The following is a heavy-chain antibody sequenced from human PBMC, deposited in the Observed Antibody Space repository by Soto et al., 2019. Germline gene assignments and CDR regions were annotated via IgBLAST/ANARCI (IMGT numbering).Heavy chain of an antibody. CDR3: ARGFLARDHYYYMDV. CDR1: GYTFTTYD. CDR2: MNSKSGNT. J-gene: IGHJ6*03. Sequence: QVPLVQSGAEVKKPGASVKVSCEASGYTFTTYDINWVRQATGQGLEWMGWMNSKSGNTGYAQKFQGRLTMTRDPPISTAYMELSSLTSDDAAIYFCARGFLARDHYYYMDVWGKGTTVTVSS. V-gene: IGHV1-8*01.